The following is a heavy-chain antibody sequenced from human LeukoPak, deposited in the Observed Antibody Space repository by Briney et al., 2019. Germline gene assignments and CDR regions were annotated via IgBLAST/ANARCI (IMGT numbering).Heavy chain of an antibody. CDR3: ARGGFTLIREDAFDI. CDR1: GFTFSNYD. CDR2: ITTSSSHI. Sequence: PGGSLRLSCTVSGFTFSNYDMSWVRQAPGKGLEWVASITTSSSHIYHAVSVWGRFTISRDNAKNSLYLQMNGLRAEDTAVYYCARGGFTLIREDAFDIWGQGTMVTVSS. D-gene: IGHD3-22*01. J-gene: IGHJ3*02. V-gene: IGHV3-21*01.